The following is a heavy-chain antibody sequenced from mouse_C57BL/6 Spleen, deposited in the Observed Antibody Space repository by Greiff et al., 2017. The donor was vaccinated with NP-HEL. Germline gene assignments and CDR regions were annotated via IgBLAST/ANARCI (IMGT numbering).Heavy chain of an antibody. J-gene: IGHJ3*01. CDR3: ARVAEGLAY. CDR2: ISDGGSYT. CDR1: GFTFSSYA. Sequence: DVQLVESGGGLVKPGGSLKLSCAASGFTFSSYAMSWVRQTPEKRLEWVATISDGGSYTYYPDNVKGRFTISRDNAKNNLYLQMSHLKSEDTAMYYCARVAEGLAYCRKGILVTVSA. D-gene: IGHD1-1*02. V-gene: IGHV5-4*01.